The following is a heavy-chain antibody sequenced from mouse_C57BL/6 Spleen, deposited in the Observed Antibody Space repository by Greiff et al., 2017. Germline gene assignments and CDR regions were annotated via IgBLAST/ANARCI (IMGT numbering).Heavy chain of an antibody. D-gene: IGHD1-1*01. CDR1: GFNIKDYY. CDR2: IDPEDGDT. Sequence: VQLQQSGAELVRPGASVKLSCTASGFNIKDYYMHWVKQRPEQGLEWIGRIDPEDGDTEYAPKFQGKATMTADTSSNPAYLQLSSLTSEDTAVYYCTPTVVEGYWGQGTTLTVSS. V-gene: IGHV14-1*01. J-gene: IGHJ2*01. CDR3: TPTVVEGY.